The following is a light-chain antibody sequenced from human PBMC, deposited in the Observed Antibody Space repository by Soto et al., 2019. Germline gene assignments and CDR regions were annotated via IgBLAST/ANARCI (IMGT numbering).Light chain of an antibody. J-gene: IGLJ1*01. CDR1: SSDVGGYNY. V-gene: IGLV2-14*01. Sequence: QSALTQPASVSGSPGQSITISCTGTSSDVGGYNYVSWYQQHPGKAPKLMIYDVSNRPSGVSNRFSGSKSGNTASLTISGLQAEHEADYYCSSYTSSSTLHVFGTGTKLTVL. CDR2: DVS. CDR3: SSYTSSSTLHV.